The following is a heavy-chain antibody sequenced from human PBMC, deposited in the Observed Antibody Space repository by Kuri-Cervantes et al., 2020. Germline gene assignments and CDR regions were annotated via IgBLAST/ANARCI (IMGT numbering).Heavy chain of an antibody. CDR2: TYYRSKWYN. Sequence: SQTLSLTCAISGDSVSSNSAAWNWIRQSPSRGLEWLGRTYYRSKWYNDYAVSVKSRITINPDTSKNQFSLKLSSVTAADTAVYYCARGLCSSTSCYMDVWGKGTTVTVSS. J-gene: IGHJ6*03. CDR1: GDSVSSNSAA. CDR3: ARGLCSSTSCYMDV. V-gene: IGHV6-1*01. D-gene: IGHD2-2*01.